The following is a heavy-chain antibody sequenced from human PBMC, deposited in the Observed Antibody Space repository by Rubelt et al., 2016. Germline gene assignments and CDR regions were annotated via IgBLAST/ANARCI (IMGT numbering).Heavy chain of an antibody. D-gene: IGHD6-6*01. CDR2: ISSSGSYI. V-gene: IGHV3-21*04. Sequence: GVEWVSSISSSGSYIYYADSVKGRFTISRDNAKNSLYLQMSSLRAEDTAVYYCARVAVKQLAYFDYWGQGTLVTVSS. J-gene: IGHJ4*02. CDR3: ARVAVKQLAYFDY.